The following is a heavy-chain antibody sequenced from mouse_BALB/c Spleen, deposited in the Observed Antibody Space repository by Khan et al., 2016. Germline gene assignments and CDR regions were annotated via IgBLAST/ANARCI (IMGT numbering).Heavy chain of an antibody. J-gene: IGHJ2*01. Sequence: EVELVESGGGLVQPGGSRKLSCAASGFTFSSFGMHWVRQAPEKGLEWVAYIRSGSSTIYYADTVKGRFTISRDNPKNTLFLQMTSLRSEDTAMYYCAREGSDDWYDGFDYWGQGTTLTVSS. CDR3: AREGSDDWYDGFDY. CDR1: GFTFSSFG. V-gene: IGHV5-17*02. D-gene: IGHD2-14*01. CDR2: IRSGSSTI.